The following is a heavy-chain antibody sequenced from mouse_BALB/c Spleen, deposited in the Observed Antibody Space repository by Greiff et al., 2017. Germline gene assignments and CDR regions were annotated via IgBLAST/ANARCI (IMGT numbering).Heavy chain of an antibody. CDR1: GFTFSSYA. D-gene: IGHD2-4*01. CDR2: ISSGGST. J-gene: IGHJ2*01. CDR3: ARGHAAMITGPYFDY. Sequence: EVMLVESGGGLVKPGGSLKLSCAASGFTFSSYAMSWVRQTPEKRLEWVASISSGGSTYYPDSVKGRFTISRDNARNILYLQMSSLRSEDTAMYYCARGHAAMITGPYFDYWGQGTTLTVSS. V-gene: IGHV5-6-5*01.